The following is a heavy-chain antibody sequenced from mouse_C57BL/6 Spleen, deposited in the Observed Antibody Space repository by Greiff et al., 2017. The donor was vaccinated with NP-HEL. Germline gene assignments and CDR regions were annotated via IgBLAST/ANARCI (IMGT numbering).Heavy chain of an antibody. Sequence: EVKLMESGGGLVQPGGSLKLSCAASGFTFSDYYMYWVRQTPEKRLEWVAYISNGGGSTYYPDTVKGRFTISRDNAKNTLYLQMSRLKSEDTAMYYWARLPGQLRLRGYFDVWGTGTTVTVSS. J-gene: IGHJ1*03. CDR3: ARLPGQLRLRGYFDV. D-gene: IGHD3-2*02. V-gene: IGHV5-12*01. CDR2: ISNGGGST. CDR1: GFTFSDYY.